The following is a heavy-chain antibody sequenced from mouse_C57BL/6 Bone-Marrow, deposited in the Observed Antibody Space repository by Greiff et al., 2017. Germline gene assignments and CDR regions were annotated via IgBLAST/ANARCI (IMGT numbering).Heavy chain of an antibody. CDR2: IDPSDSYT. CDR3: ARDDDYDVWFAY. Sequence: VQLQQPGAELVMPGASVKLSCKASGYTFTSYWMHWVKQRPGQGLEWIGEIDPSDSYTNYNQKFKGKSTLTVDKSSSTAYMQLSSLTSEDSAVYYCARDDDYDVWFAYWGQGTLVTVSA. CDR1: GYTFTSYW. J-gene: IGHJ3*01. D-gene: IGHD2-4*01. V-gene: IGHV1-69*01.